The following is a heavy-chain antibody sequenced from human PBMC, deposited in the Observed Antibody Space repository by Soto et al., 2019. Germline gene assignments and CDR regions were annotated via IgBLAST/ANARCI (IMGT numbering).Heavy chain of an antibody. CDR1: GGTFSSYA. V-gene: IGHV1-69*01. CDR3: ARSVGEGIAAAGIDY. CDR2: IIPIFGTA. Sequence: QVQLVQSGAEVKKPGSSVKVSCKASGGTFSSYAISWVRQAPGQGLEWMGGIIPIFGTANYAQKFQGRVTIPADESTSTAYMELSSLRSEATAVYYCARSVGEGIAAAGIDYWGQGTLVTVSS. J-gene: IGHJ4*02. D-gene: IGHD6-13*01.